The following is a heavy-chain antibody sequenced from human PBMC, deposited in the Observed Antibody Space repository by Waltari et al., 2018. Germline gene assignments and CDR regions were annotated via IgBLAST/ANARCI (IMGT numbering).Heavy chain of an antibody. J-gene: IGHJ4*02. D-gene: IGHD3-10*01. CDR2: FRGDNGNT. CDR3: ARGVPGSWPDYYFDH. V-gene: IGHV1-18*01. CDR1: GYTFTNYG. Sequence: QVQLVQSGAEVTKPGASVKVSCKASGYTFTNYGLSWVRQAPGQGLEWMGWFRGDNGNTNDGQKRQGRVSRTTDTSTSKAYMELRSLGSDDTAVYYCARGVPGSWPDYYFDHWGQGTLVTVSS.